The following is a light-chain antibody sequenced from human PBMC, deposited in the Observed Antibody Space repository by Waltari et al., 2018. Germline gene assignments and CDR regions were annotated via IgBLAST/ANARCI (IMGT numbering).Light chain of an antibody. J-gene: IGKJ2*01. Sequence: IQVIQSPSTLSASVGDTVPICCRVSHIFNIWLAWYQQKPGKAPNLLIKKASTLEDGVPSRFSGSGSGTEFTLTIKSLQPDDFGTYFCQQFDTDVTFGQGTKVEI. V-gene: IGKV1-5*01. CDR1: HIFNIW. CDR2: KAS. CDR3: QQFDTDVT.